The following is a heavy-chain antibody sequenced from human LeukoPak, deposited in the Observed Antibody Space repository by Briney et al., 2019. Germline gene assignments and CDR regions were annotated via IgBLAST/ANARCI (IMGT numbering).Heavy chain of an antibody. D-gene: IGHD5-12*01. CDR2: IYYSGST. CDR3: ARHGYSGYV. CDR1: GGSISSSSDF. Sequence: PSETLSLTCIVSGGSISSSSDFWGWIRQPPGKGLEWIGSIYYSGSTYYNPSLKSRVTISVDTSKNQFSLKLSSVTAADTAVYYCARHGYSGYVWGQGTLVTVSS. V-gene: IGHV4-39*01. J-gene: IGHJ4*02.